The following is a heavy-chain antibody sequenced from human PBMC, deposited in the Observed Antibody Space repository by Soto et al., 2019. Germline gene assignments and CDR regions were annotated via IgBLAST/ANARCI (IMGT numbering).Heavy chain of an antibody. Sequence: ETLSLTCAVYGEPFSPYYWTWIRQPPGKWLEWIGEINHVASTNYNPSLKSRVTISVDTSKNQFSLKLRSVTAADTGVYYCARGGGSSDNYFEPWGQGTVVTVSS. V-gene: IGHV4-34*01. CDR2: INHVAST. CDR3: ARGGGSSDNYFEP. D-gene: IGHD3-16*01. CDR1: GEPFSPYY. J-gene: IGHJ5*02.